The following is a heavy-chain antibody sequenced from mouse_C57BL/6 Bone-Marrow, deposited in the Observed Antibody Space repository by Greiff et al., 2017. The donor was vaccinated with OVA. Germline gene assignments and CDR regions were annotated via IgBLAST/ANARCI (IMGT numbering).Heavy chain of an antibody. V-gene: IGHV14-4*01. J-gene: IGHJ3*01. CDR3: PLGGLRRGCAY. Sequence: VQLQQSGAELVRPGASVKLSCTASGFNIKDDYMHWVKQRPEQGLEWIGWIDPENGDTEYASKFQGKATITADTSSNTAYLQLSSLTSEDTAVYYCPLGGLRRGCAYWGQGTLVTVSA. D-gene: IGHD2-4*01. CDR1: GFNIKDDY. CDR2: IDPENGDT.